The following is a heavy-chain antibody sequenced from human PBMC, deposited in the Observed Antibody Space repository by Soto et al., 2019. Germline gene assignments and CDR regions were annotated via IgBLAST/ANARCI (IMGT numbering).Heavy chain of an antibody. D-gene: IGHD3-9*01. Sequence: PWKELEWVSSISSSSSDIYYADSVKGRFTISRDNAKNSLHLQMNSLRAEDTAVYYCFFFSSRRRHTRLTSGLGIPAEPLSDL. V-gene: IGHV3-21*01. CDR2: ISSSSSDI. J-gene: IGHJ2*01. CDR3: FFFSSRRRHTRLTSGLGIPAEPLSDL.